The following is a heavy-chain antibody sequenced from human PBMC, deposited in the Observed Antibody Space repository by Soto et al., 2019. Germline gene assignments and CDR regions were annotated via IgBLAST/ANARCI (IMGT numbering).Heavy chain of an antibody. CDR2: IYYSGST. D-gene: IGHD1-20*01. CDR1: GGSISSYY. Sequence: PSETLSLTCTVSGGSISSYYWSWIRQPPGKGLEWIGYIYYSGSTNYNPSLKSRVTISVDKSKNQFSLKLSSVTAADTAVYYCARAIPGWFDPWGQGTLVTVSS. CDR3: ARAIPGWFDP. J-gene: IGHJ5*02. V-gene: IGHV4-59*12.